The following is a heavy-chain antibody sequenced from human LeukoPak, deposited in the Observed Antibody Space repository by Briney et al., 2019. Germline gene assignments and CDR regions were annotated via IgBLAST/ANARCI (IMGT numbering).Heavy chain of an antibody. D-gene: IGHD6-19*01. Sequence: PGGSLRLSCAASGFTFDDYATHWVRQAPGKGLEWVSGISWNSGSIGYADSVKGRFTISRDNAKNSLYLQMNSLRAEDTALYYCAKDIEGIAVAGIDYWSQGTLVTVSS. CDR1: GFTFDDYA. CDR2: ISWNSGSI. J-gene: IGHJ4*02. V-gene: IGHV3-9*01. CDR3: AKDIEGIAVAGIDY.